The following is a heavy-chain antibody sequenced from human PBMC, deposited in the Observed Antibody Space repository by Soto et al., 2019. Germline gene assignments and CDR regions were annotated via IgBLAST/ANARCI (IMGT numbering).Heavy chain of an antibody. J-gene: IGHJ4*02. V-gene: IGHV3-21*01. CDR2: ISSSSSYI. D-gene: IGHD3-3*01. CDR3: ARDGRVSFGVVINPPVDY. CDR1: GFTFSSYS. Sequence: GESLKISCAASGFTFSSYSMNWVRQAPGKGLEWGSSISSSSSYIYYADSAKGRVNISRDNAKNSLYLQMNSLRAEATAVYYCARDGRVSFGVVINPPVDYWGQGTLVTVSS.